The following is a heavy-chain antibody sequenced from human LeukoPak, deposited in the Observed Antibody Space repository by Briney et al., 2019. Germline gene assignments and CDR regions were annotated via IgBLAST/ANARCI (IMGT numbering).Heavy chain of an antibody. D-gene: IGHD3-10*01. Sequence: GGSLRRSCAAYGFTFSSYGMNRLRQAPGKGLKGVAFIRYDGSHKYYRDSVKGRLTMSRDNCTNKLYLQMNSLRAEDTAVYYCAKDYGQYGSGSYSGMDVWGQGTTVTVSS. CDR3: AKDYGQYGSGSYSGMDV. CDR2: IRYDGSHK. CDR1: GFTFSSYG. V-gene: IGHV3-30*02. J-gene: IGHJ6*02.